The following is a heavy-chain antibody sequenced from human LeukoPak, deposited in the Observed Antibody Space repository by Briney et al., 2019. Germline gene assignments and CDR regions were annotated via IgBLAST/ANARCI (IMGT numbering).Heavy chain of an antibody. CDR2: IFPGDSDT. J-gene: IGHJ4*02. D-gene: IGHD4-17*01. CDR3: ARHVSWGYGDYVDC. Sequence: GESLKISCKGSGYSFSSYWIGWVRRMPGKGLEWMGIIFPGDSDTRYSPSLQGQVTISADKSISTAYLQWSSLKASDTAMYYCARHVSWGYGDYVDCWGQGTLVTVSS. V-gene: IGHV5-51*01. CDR1: GYSFSSYW.